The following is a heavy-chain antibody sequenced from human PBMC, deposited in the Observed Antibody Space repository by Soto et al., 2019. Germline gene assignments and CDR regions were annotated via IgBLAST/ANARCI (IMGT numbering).Heavy chain of an antibody. Sequence: EVQLVETGGGLIQPGGSLRLSCEASGLTVSNNYMSWVRQAPGKGLECVSIIYSGGTTYYADSVRGRFTISRDHSKNTLYLQMNSLRADDTAVYFCARNQPVTTLGYWGQGTLVTVSS. CDR3: ARNQPVTTLGY. CDR2: IYSGGTT. J-gene: IGHJ4*02. D-gene: IGHD4-17*01. V-gene: IGHV3-53*02. CDR1: GLTVSNNY.